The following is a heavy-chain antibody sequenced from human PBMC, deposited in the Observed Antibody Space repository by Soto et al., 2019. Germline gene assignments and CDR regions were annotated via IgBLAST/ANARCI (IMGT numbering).Heavy chain of an antibody. J-gene: IGHJ4*02. CDR1: GFTFSSYA. CDR2: ISGSGGST. CDR3: AKEVYDSRSSWSPFDY. V-gene: IGHV3-23*01. D-gene: IGHD6-13*01. Sequence: PGGSLRLSCAASGFTFSSYAMSWVRQAPGKGLEWVSAISGSGGSTYYADSVKGRFTISRDNSKNTLYLQMNSLRAEDTAVYYCAKEVYDSRSSWSPFDYWGQGTLVTVSS.